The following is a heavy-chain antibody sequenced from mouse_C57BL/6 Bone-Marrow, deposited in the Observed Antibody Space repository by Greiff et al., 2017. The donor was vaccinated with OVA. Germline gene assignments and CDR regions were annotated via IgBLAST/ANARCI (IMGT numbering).Heavy chain of an antibody. J-gene: IGHJ3*01. D-gene: IGHD1-1*01. Sequence: QVQLQQPGAELVRPGSSVKLSCKASGYTFTSYWMDWVKQRPGQGLEWIGNIYPSDSETHYNQKFKDKATLTVDKSSSTAYMQLSSLTSEDSAVYYCARIYGSSPWFAYWGQGTLVTVSA. CDR3: ARIYGSSPWFAY. V-gene: IGHV1-61*01. CDR1: GYTFTSYW. CDR2: IYPSDSET.